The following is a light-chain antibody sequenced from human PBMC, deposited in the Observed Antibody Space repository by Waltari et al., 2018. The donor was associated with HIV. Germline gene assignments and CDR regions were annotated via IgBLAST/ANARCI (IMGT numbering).Light chain of an antibody. CDR2: RNI. CDR1: SSNIGSNY. CDR3: STWDDRLGDRV. J-gene: IGLJ3*02. V-gene: IGLV1-47*01. Sequence: SMLTQPPSASGTPGQTFTISCSGGSSNIGSNYVYWFQQLPGAAPKFLIYRNIQRPSGVPDRFSGSKSGSSASLAISGLRSEDEAVYYCSTWDDRLGDRVFGGGTKLTVL.